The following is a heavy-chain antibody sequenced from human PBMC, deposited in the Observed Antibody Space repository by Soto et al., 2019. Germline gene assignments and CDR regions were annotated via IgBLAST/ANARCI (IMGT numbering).Heavy chain of an antibody. CDR1: GYPFTIYG. Sequence: GASVKVSCKASGYPFTIYGISWVRQAPGQGLEWMGWISAYNGNTNYGQKLQGRVTMTTDTSTSTAYMELRSLRSDDTAVYYCTRSHKWNYVGNWFDPWGQGTLVAVS. J-gene: IGHJ5*02. D-gene: IGHD1-7*01. V-gene: IGHV1-18*04. CDR2: ISAYNGNT. CDR3: TRSHKWNYVGNWFDP.